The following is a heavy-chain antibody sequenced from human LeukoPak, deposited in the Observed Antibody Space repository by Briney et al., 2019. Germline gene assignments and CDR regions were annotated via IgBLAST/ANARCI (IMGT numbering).Heavy chain of an antibody. V-gene: IGHV3-7*01. D-gene: IGHD5-24*01. CDR2: IKQDGSEK. J-gene: IGHJ4*02. CDR1: GFTFSTYW. CDR3: ARGGGYRWLQFPFEY. Sequence: GGSLSLSCAASGFTFSTYWMTWVRQAPGKGLEWVANIKQDGSEKYYVDSVKGRFTISRDNAKNSLDLQMDSLRVEDTAVYYCARGGGYRWLQFPFEYWGQGTLVTVSS.